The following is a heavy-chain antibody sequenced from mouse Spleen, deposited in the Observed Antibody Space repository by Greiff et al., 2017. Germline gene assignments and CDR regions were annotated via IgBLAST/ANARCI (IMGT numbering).Heavy chain of an antibody. CDR3: ADGVLAY. D-gene: IGHD2-3*01. CDR1: GYTFTSYT. Sequence: QVQLQQSGAELARPGASVTLSCKASGYTFTSYTMHWVKQRPGQGLEWIGSINPSSGYTTYNQKFKDKATLTADKSSSTAYMQLSSLTSEDSAVYYCADGVLAYWGQGTLVTVSA. CDR2: INPSSGYT. V-gene: IGHV1-4*01. J-gene: IGHJ3*01.